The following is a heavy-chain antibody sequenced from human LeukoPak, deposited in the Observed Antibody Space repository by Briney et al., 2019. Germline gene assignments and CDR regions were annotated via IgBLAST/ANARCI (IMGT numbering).Heavy chain of an antibody. CDR1: GGSISSSNW. V-gene: IGHV4-4*02. CDR2: IYHSGSI. J-gene: IGHJ4*02. Sequence: SGTLSLTCAVSGGSISSSNWWNWVRQPPGKGLEWIGEIYHSGSINYNPSLKSRVTISVDTSKNQFSLKLSSVTAADTAVYYCARGSQSLGYCSGGSCRAKIFDYWGQGTLVTVSS. D-gene: IGHD2-15*01. CDR3: ARGSQSLGYCSGGSCRAKIFDY.